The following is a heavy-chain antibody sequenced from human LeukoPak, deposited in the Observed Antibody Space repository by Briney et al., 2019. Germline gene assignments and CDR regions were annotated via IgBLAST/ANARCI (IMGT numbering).Heavy chain of an antibody. J-gene: IGHJ4*02. D-gene: IGHD5-12*01. CDR3: AKGALRGYGGYDRVVFALN. CDR2: INGGGGST. CDR1: GFTFSSYA. Sequence: GASLRLSCAASGFTFSSYAMSWVRQAPGKGLEWVSGINGGGGSTYYADSVKGRFTISRDNSKNTLYLQMNSLRAEDTAVYYCAKGALRGYGGYDRVVFALNWGQGTLVTVSS. V-gene: IGHV3-23*01.